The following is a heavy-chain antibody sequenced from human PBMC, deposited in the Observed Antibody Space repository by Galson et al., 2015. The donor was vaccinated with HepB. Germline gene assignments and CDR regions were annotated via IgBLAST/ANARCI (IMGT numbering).Heavy chain of an antibody. CDR2: IDPSDSYT. Sequence: QSGAEVKKPGESLRISCKGSRNSFTSYWINWVSQMPGKGLEWMGRIDPSDSYTNYSPSFQGHVTISADKSISTAFLQWSSLKASDTAMYYCACGLQLVHRAWFDPWGQGTLVTVSS. CDR1: RNSFTSYW. J-gene: IGHJ5*02. CDR3: ACGLQLVHRAWFDP. D-gene: IGHD6-6*01. V-gene: IGHV5-10-1*01.